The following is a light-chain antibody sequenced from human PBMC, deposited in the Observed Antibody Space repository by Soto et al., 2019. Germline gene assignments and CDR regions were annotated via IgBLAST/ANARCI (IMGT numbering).Light chain of an antibody. V-gene: IGKV1-39*01. CDR1: QSIRSY. Sequence: DIQMTQSPSSLSASVGDRVTITCRASQSIRSYLNWYQQKPGNAPKLLIYAASSLQSGVPSRFSGSGSGTDFTLTISSLQPEDVATYYCQQSNSFSLTFGGGTKVEIK. CDR2: AAS. CDR3: QQSNSFSLT. J-gene: IGKJ4*01.